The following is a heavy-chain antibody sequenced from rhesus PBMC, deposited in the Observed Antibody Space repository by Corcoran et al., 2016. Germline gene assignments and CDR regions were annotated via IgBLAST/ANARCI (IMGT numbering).Heavy chain of an antibody. CDR2: IYWDDDK. D-gene: IGHD6-37*01. CDR1: GFSIRTSGMG. J-gene: IGHJ3*01. V-gene: IGHV2-174*01. Sequence: QVTLKESGPALVKPTQTLTLTCTLSGFSIRTSGMGVGWIRQHPGKALEGLALIYWDDDKYYITSLKSRLTISKDTSKNQFVLTMTNMDPVDTATYYCARNRAVADAFDFWGQGLRVTVSS. CDR3: ARNRAVADAFDF.